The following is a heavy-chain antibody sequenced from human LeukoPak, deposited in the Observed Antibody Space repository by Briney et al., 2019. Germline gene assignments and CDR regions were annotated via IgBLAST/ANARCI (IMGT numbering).Heavy chain of an antibody. CDR1: GFTFSSYA. CDR2: ISYDGSYK. J-gene: IGHJ4*02. D-gene: IGHD3-3*01. CDR3: AKGEMVIMKNYFDY. V-gene: IGHV3-30*01. Sequence: GGSLRLSCAASGFTFSSYAMHWVRQAPGKGLEWVAVISYDGSYKYYADSAKGRFTISRDNSKNTLYLQMNSLRAEDTAVYYCAKGEMVIMKNYFDYWGQGTLVTVSS.